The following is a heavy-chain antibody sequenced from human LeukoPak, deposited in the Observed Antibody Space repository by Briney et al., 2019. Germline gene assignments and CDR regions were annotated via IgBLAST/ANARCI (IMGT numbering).Heavy chain of an antibody. J-gene: IGHJ5*02. CDR1: GGSISYSNW. D-gene: IGHD2-15*01. V-gene: IGHV4-4*02. CDR2: IYQGVTT. CDR3: VRSATSIVMGP. Sequence: PSETLSLTCAVSGGSISYSNWRSWVRQTPEKGLEWIGEIYQGVTTNYNPSLKNRVSISVDSSKNLFSLSLASVTAADTALYYCVRSATSIVMGPWGQGVLVTVSS.